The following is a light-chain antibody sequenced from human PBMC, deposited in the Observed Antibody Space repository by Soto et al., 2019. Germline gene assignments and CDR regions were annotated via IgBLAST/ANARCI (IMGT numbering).Light chain of an antibody. V-gene: IGKV1-5*03. CDR2: KAS. Sequence: DIQMTQSPSTLSASVGDRVTITCRASQSISSWLAWYQQKPGKAPNLLIYKASSLESGVPSRFSGSGSGTEFTLNISSLQPDDFAAYYCQQYNSYPLTFGGGPKVEIK. CDR1: QSISSW. J-gene: IGKJ4*01. CDR3: QQYNSYPLT.